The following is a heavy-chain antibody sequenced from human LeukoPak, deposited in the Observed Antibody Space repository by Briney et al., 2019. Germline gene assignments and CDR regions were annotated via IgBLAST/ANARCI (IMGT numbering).Heavy chain of an antibody. CDR3: ARDMNDYDSSGPDY. V-gene: IGHV1-46*01. J-gene: IGHJ4*02. D-gene: IGHD3-22*01. CDR2: INPSGGST. CDR1: GYTFTSYY. Sequence: ASVKVSCKASGYTFTSYYMHWVRQAPGQGLEWMGIINPSGGSTSYAQKFQGRVTMTRDTSTSTAYMELRSLRSDDTAVYYCARDMNDYDSSGPDYWGQGTLVTVSS.